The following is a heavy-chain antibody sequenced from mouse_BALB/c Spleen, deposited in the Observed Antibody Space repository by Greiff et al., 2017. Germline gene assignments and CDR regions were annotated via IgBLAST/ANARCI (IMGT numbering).Heavy chain of an antibody. J-gene: IGHJ4*01. CDR2: ISYSGST. V-gene: IGHV3-2*02. D-gene: IGHD1-2*01. Sequence: EVKLQESGPGLVKPSQSLSLTCTVTGYSITSDYAWNWIRQFPGNKLEWMGYISYSGSTSYNPSLKSRISITRDTSKNQFFLQLNSVTTEDTATYYCATPTASYAMDYWGQGTSVTVSS. CDR3: ATPTASYAMDY. CDR1: GYSITSDYA.